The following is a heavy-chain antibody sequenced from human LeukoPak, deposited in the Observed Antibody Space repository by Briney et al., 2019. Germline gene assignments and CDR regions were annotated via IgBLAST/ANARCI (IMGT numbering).Heavy chain of an antibody. CDR2: FYDTRSP. J-gene: IGHJ4*02. D-gene: IGHD3-10*01. V-gene: IGHV4-59*01. CDR3: ARGRGSLTY. Sequence: SETLSLTCTVSGGSISLYYWSWIRQPPGKGLEWIGYFYDTRSPKYNPSLERRVTISVDMSRNQFSLNLTSVPAADTPVYYCARGRGSLTYWGQGTLATVSS. CDR1: GGSISLYY.